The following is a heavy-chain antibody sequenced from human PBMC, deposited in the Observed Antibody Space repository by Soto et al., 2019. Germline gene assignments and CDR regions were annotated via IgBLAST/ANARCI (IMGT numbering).Heavy chain of an antibody. Sequence: SETLSLTCTVSGGSISSGGYYWSWIRQHPGKGLEWIGYIYYSGSTYYNPSLKSRVTISVDTSKNQFSLKLSSVTAADTAVYYCARASPGEPWFDPWGQGTLVTVSS. CDR2: IYYSGST. CDR3: ARASPGEPWFDP. CDR1: GGSISSGGYY. V-gene: IGHV4-31*03. D-gene: IGHD6-6*01. J-gene: IGHJ5*02.